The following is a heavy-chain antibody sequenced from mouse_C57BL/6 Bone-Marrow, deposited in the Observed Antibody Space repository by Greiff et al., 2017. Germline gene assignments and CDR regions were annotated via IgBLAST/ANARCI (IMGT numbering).Heavy chain of an antibody. J-gene: IGHJ2*01. CDR1: GFTFSSYA. Sequence: EVKLMESGEGLVKPGGSLKLSCAASGFTFSSYAMSWVRQTPEKRLEWVAYISSGGDYIYYADTVTGRFTISRDNARNTLYLQMSSLKSEDTAMYYCTRFYDYDRGFDYWGQGTTLTVSS. CDR3: TRFYDYDRGFDY. V-gene: IGHV5-9-1*02. D-gene: IGHD2-4*01. CDR2: ISSGGDYI.